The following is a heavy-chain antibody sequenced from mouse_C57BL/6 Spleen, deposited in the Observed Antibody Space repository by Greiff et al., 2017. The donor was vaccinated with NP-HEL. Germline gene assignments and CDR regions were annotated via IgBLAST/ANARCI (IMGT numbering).Heavy chain of an antibody. CDR3: ARRGVRYYSGAMDY. Sequence: QVQLKQSGAELVKPGASVKMSCKASGYTFTSYWITWVKQRPGQGLEWIGDIYPGSGSTNYNEKFKSKATLTVDTSSSTAYMQLSSLTSEDSAVYYCARRGVRYYSGAMDYWGQGTSVTVSS. CDR1: GYTFTSYW. J-gene: IGHJ4*01. D-gene: IGHD2-12*01. V-gene: IGHV1-55*01. CDR2: IYPGSGST.